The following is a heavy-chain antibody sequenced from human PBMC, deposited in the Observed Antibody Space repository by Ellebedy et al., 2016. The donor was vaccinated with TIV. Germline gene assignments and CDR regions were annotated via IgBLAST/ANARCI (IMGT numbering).Heavy chain of an antibody. Sequence: SETLSLTCAVSEAYISRSNWWSWVRQPPGKGLEWIGEIYYTGRTNSNPSLKSHVTISLDNSKNRFSLKLTSGTSADTAIYYCASLPDYRVRFVDVPMVWGRWGQGTLVTVSS. J-gene: IGHJ4*02. CDR3: ASLPDYRVRFVDVPMVWGR. V-gene: IGHV4-4*02. D-gene: IGHD3-10*01. CDR2: IYYTGRT. CDR1: EAYISRSNW.